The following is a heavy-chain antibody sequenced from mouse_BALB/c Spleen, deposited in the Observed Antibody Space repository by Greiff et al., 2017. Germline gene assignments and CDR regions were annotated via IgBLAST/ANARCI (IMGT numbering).Heavy chain of an antibody. CDR2: ISSGGSYT. Sequence: EVKLVESGGGLVKPGGSLKLSCAASGFTFSSYTMSWVRQTPEKRLEWVATISSGGSYTYYPDSVKGRFTISRDNAKNTLYLQMSSLKSEDTAMYYCTREEHYYGCSFDYWGQGTTLTVSS. CDR1: GFTFSSYT. V-gene: IGHV5-6-4*01. J-gene: IGHJ2*01. CDR3: TREEHYYGCSFDY. D-gene: IGHD1-1*01.